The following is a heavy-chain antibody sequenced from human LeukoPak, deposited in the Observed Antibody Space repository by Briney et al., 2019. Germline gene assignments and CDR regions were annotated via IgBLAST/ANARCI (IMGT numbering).Heavy chain of an antibody. V-gene: IGHV3-53*01. CDR3: ARASTAMDPNYYYYYGMDV. J-gene: IGHJ6*02. CDR2: IYSGGST. Sequence: GGSLRLSCAASGFTVSSNYMSWVRQAPGKGLEWVSVIYSGGSTYYADSVKGRFTISRDNSKNTLYLQMNSLRAEDTAVYYCARASTAMDPNYYYYYGMDVWGQGTTVTVSS. D-gene: IGHD5-18*01. CDR1: GFTVSSNY.